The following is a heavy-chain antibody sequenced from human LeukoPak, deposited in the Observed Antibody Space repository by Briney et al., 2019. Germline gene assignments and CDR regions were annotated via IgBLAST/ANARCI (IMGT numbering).Heavy chain of an antibody. V-gene: IGHV3-23*01. CDR1: GFTFSNFA. D-gene: IGHD6-13*01. J-gene: IGHJ4*02. Sequence: GGSLRLSCSASGFTFSNFAISWVRQAPGKGLEWVSAISGSGIGTYYADSVKGRFTISRDNSKNTLYLQMNSLRAEDTAVYYCAKDPSMTAAGASHWFDYWGQGTLVTVSS. CDR3: AKDPSMTAAGASHWFDY. CDR2: ISGSGIGT.